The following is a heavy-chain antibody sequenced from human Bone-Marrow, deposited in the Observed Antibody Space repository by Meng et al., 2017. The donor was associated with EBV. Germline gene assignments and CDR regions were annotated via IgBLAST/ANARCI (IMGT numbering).Heavy chain of an antibody. CDR2: ILNDGGDE. Sequence: QVELAGVGGGVVQPERSLRLSCVASGFTFRNYAMHWVRQAPGKGLEWVSFILNDGGDEDYADSVKGRFTISRDNSKNTLLLQMNSLRAEDTAMYYCAKGTGVGGYRPFDDWGQGTLVTVSS. D-gene: IGHD5-18*01. CDR1: GFTFRNYA. J-gene: IGHJ4*02. CDR3: AKGTGVGGYRPFDD. V-gene: IGHV3-30*04.